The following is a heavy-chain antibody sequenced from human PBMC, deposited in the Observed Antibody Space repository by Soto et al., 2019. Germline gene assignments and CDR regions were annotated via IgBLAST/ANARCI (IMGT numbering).Heavy chain of an antibody. D-gene: IGHD6-19*01. Sequence: PSQTLSLTCAISGDSVSSNSAAWNWIRQSPSRGLEWLGKTYYRSKWYNEYAVSVKSRITINPDTSKNQFSLQLNSVTPEDTAVYYCARGALYSSGWSNYYYYGMDVWGQGTTVTVSS. CDR1: GDSVSSNSAA. V-gene: IGHV6-1*01. CDR3: ARGALYSSGWSNYYYYGMDV. CDR2: TYYRSKWYN. J-gene: IGHJ6*02.